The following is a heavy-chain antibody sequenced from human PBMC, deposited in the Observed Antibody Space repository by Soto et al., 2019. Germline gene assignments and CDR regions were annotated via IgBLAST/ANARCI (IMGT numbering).Heavy chain of an antibody. CDR3: ARDRSLWGWGLLAWEALDI. Sequence: SLKVSCTASGYTFTSCGISWVRQAPGQGLEWMGWISAYNGNTNYAQKLQGRVNMTTDTSTSTAYMELRSLRSDDTAVYYCARDRSLWGWGLLAWEALDIWG. V-gene: IGHV1-18*04. CDR2: ISAYNGNT. J-gene: IGHJ3*02. CDR1: GYTFTSCG. D-gene: IGHD2-21*02.